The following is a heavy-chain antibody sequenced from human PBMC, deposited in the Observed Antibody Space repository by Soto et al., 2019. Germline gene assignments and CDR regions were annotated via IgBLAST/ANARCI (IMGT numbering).Heavy chain of an antibody. CDR3: ARGVNFDWLFVFDY. CDR2: IIPISGTA. CDR1: GGIFSSYT. Sequence: QVQLVQSGAEVKKPGSSVKVSCKASGGIFSSYTISWVRQAPGQGLEWMGGIIPISGTANYAQKFQGSVTITADESTNTAYMELSSLRSDDTAVYYCARGVNFDWLFVFDYWGQGTLVTVSS. V-gene: IGHV1-69*01. J-gene: IGHJ4*02. D-gene: IGHD3-9*01.